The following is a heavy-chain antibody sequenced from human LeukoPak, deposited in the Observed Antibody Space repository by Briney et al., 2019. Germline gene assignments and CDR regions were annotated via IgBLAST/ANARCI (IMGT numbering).Heavy chain of an antibody. V-gene: IGHV1-46*01. CDR1: GYTFTSYY. Sequence: GASVKVSCKASGYTFTSYYLHWVRQAPGQGREWMGIINPSDGNPSYSQRFQSRVTMTRDMSTSTVFMELSSLRSGDTAVYYCARVRRGPVIDYWGQGTLVTVSS. D-gene: IGHD3-16*01. CDR3: ARVRRGPVIDY. J-gene: IGHJ4*02. CDR2: INPSDGNP.